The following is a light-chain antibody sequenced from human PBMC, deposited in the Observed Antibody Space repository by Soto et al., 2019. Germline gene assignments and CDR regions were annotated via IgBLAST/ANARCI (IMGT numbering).Light chain of an antibody. CDR3: QQYGSSPWS. Sequence: EIVLTQSPATLSLSPGERAALSCRASQSFTTYLVCYQQKPGQAPRLLIYDASNRATGIPARFSGGGSGTDFTLTVSSLEPEDFAVYCCQQYGSSPWSFGQGTKVEIK. V-gene: IGKV3-11*01. CDR1: QSFTTY. J-gene: IGKJ1*01. CDR2: DAS.